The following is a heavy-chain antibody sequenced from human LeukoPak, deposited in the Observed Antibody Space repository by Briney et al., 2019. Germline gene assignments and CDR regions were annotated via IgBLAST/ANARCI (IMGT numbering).Heavy chain of an antibody. CDR2: ISAYNGYT. Sequence: GASVKVSCKASGYTFTGYYMHWVRQAPGQGLEWMGWISAYNGYTNYAQKLQGRVTMTTDTSTGTAYMELRSLRSDDTAVYYCARFYYGSGSYYYFDYWGQGTLVTVSS. V-gene: IGHV1-18*04. CDR3: ARFYYGSGSYYYFDY. J-gene: IGHJ4*02. CDR1: GYTFTGYY. D-gene: IGHD3-10*01.